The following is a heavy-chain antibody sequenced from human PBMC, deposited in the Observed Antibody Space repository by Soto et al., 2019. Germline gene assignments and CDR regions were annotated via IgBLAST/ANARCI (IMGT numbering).Heavy chain of an antibody. CDR3: ARHGFGSLHGLVDV. V-gene: IGHV4-59*08. Sequence: QVQLQESGPGLVKPSETLSLTCTVSGGSIPNYYCSWFRQPPGKGLEWIGYIKYNGDSAYNHSHKRRVTMSVDTSKTQFSLMLESVTATDTAVYYCARHGFGSLHGLVDVWGQGTTVIVSS. D-gene: IGHD3-10*01. CDR1: GGSIPNYY. CDR2: IKYNGDS. J-gene: IGHJ6*02.